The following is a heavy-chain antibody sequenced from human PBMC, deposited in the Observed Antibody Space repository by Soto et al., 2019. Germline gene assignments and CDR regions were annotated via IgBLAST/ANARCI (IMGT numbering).Heavy chain of an antibody. J-gene: IGHJ4*02. CDR1: GGSISSYY. CDR2: IYYSGST. D-gene: IGHD3-10*01. CDR3: ARLPDVMVREFYFDS. Sequence: SETLSLTCTVSGGSISSYYWSWIRQPPGKGLEWIGYIYYSGSTNYNPSLKSRVTVSVDTSNNQFSLRVTSVTAADTAVYYCARLPDVMVREFYFDSWGQGTLVTVSS. V-gene: IGHV4-59*08.